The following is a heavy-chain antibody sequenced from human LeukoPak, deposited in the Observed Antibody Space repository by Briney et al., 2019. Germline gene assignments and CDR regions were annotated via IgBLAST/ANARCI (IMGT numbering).Heavy chain of an antibody. CDR1: GYTFTSYD. J-gene: IGHJ4*02. Sequence: ASVTVSCKASGYTFTSYDINWVRQATGQGLEWMGWMNPNSGNTGYAQKFQGRVTITRNTSISTAYMELSSLRSEDTAVDYCARLDTAMARLFDYWVQGTLVTVSS. CDR3: ARLDTAMARLFDY. CDR2: MNPNSGNT. V-gene: IGHV1-8*01. D-gene: IGHD5-18*01.